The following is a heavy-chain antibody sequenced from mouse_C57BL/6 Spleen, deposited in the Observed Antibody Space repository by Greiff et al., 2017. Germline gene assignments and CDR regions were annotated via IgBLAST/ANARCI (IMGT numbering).Heavy chain of an antibody. D-gene: IGHD2-13*01. CDR3: ARGDGGYPLTN. J-gene: IGHJ2*01. Sequence: SGFTFSDYGMHWVRQAPEKGLELVAYISSGSSTIYYADTVKGRFTISRDNAKNTLFMQMTSLRSKNTAMYYCARGDGGYPLTNWGQGTTLTVSS. CDR2: ISSGSSTI. V-gene: IGHV5-17*01. CDR1: GFTFSDYG.